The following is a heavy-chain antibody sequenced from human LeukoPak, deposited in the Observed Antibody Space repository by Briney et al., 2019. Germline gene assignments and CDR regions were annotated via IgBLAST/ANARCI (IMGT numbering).Heavy chain of an antibody. CDR1: GGSISSGGYY. Sequence: SETLSLTCTVSGGSISSGGYYWSWIRQHPGKGLEWIGYIYYSGSTYYNPPLKSRVTISVDTSKNQFSLKLSSVTAADTAVYYCASGSNTRLGYYYYYGMDVWGQGTTVTVSS. D-gene: IGHD1-26*01. V-gene: IGHV4-31*03. J-gene: IGHJ6*02. CDR2: IYYSGST. CDR3: ASGSNTRLGYYYYYGMDV.